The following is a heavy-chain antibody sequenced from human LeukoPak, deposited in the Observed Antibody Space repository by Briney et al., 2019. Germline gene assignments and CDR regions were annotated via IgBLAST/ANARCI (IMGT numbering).Heavy chain of an antibody. CDR1: GFTFSSYS. V-gene: IGHV3-21*01. Sequence: GGSLSLSCAASGFTFSSYSMNWVRQAPGKGLEWVSSISSSSSYIYYADSVKGRFTISRDNAKNSLYLQMNSLRAEDTAVYYCAALRVTTPFEYWGQGTLVTVSS. D-gene: IGHD4-17*01. CDR2: ISSSSSYI. J-gene: IGHJ4*02. CDR3: AALRVTTPFEY.